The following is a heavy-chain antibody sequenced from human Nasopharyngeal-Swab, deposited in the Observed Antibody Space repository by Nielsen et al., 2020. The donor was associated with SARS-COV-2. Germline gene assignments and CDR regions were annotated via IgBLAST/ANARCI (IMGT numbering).Heavy chain of an antibody. Sequence: SETLSLTCTVSGGSISTSSDFWVWIRQPPGKGLEWIGSIYYSGSGSTYYNPSLRSRLTISVDTSRNQFSLRLSSVTAADTAVYYCAPQTLASITIFGVVTHRGWFDPWGQGTLATVSS. CDR3: APQTLASITIFGVVTHRGWFDP. V-gene: IGHV4-39*01. CDR1: GGSISTSSDF. CDR2: IYYSGSGST. J-gene: IGHJ5*02. D-gene: IGHD3-3*01.